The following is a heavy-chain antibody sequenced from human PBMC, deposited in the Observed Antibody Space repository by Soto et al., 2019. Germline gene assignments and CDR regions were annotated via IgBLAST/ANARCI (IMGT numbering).Heavy chain of an antibody. CDR3: GRGRMSYGSPMWAFDI. J-gene: IGHJ3*02. Sequence: SETLSLTCAVHGGSFSGDYWSWIRQPPGKGLEWIGEINHSGSTNYNPSLKSRVTISVDTSKNQFSLKLSSVTAADTAVYYCGRGRMSYGSPMWAFDIWGQGTMVT. CDR2: INHSGST. V-gene: IGHV4-34*01. CDR1: GGSFSGDY. D-gene: IGHD3-16*02.